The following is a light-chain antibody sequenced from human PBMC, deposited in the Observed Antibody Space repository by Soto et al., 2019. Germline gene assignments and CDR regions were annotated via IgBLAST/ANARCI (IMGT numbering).Light chain of an antibody. CDR3: QQYNSYPVT. CDR1: QSISSW. J-gene: IGKJ4*01. Sequence: DIQMTQSPSTLSASVGDRVTITCRASQSISSWLAWYQQRPGRAPEVLIYGASSLESGVPSRFSGSGSGTEFTLTIISLQPDDFATYYCQQYNSYPVTFGGGTKVDIK. CDR2: GAS. V-gene: IGKV1-5*01.